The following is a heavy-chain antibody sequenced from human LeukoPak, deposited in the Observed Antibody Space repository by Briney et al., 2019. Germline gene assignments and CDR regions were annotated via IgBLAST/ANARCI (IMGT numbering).Heavy chain of an antibody. CDR1: GFTFSSAW. CDR3: STASFGG. V-gene: IGHV3-15*01. Sequence: PRGSLRLSCAASGFTFSSAWMSWVRQAPGKGLEWVGRIKSTTDGATTDYAAPVKGRFTISRDDSKNTLYLQMNSLKTEDTAVYYCSTASFGGWGQGTLVTVSS. D-gene: IGHD3-10*01. J-gene: IGHJ4*02. CDR2: IKSTTDGATT.